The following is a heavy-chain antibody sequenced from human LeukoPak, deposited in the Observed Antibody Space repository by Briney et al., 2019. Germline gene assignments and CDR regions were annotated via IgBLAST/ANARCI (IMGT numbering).Heavy chain of an antibody. D-gene: IGHD5-24*01. Sequence: GGSLRLSCAASGFTVSNKYMAWVRQVPGKGLEWVSVMYSGGNTFYIESVEGRFTISRDNSKNTLYLQMNSLRGEDTAVYYCAKRRDAYPIRGTFDSWGQGALVTVSS. CDR1: GFTVSNKY. J-gene: IGHJ4*02. V-gene: IGHV3-53*01. CDR3: AKRRDAYPIRGTFDS. CDR2: MYSGGNT.